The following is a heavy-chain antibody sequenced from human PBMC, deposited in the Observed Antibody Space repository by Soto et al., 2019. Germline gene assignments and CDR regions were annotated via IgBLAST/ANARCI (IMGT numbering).Heavy chain of an antibody. CDR1: RFTFSGYY. CDR3: ARIRCSGGNCYPYYFDF. V-gene: IGHV3-11*03. J-gene: IGHJ4*02. D-gene: IGHD2-15*01. CDR2: ISSSSSYT. Sequence: GGSLRLSCAASRFTFSGYYMSWIRQAPGKGLEWLSYISSSSSYTDYTDSVKGRFTISRDNAKNSLYLQMNSLRAEDTAVYYCARIRCSGGNCYPYYFDFWGQGALVTVSS.